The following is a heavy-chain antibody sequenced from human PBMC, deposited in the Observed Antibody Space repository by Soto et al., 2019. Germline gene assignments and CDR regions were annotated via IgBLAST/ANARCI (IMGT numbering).Heavy chain of an antibody. CDR1: GGTFSSYA. Sequence: QVQLVQSGAEVKKPGSSVKVSCKASGGTFSSYAISWVRQAPGQGLEWMGGIIPIFGTANYAQKFQGRVXXXXXXXXXXAYMELSSLRSEDTAVYYXAREGYSYGYGWFDPWGQGTLVTVSS. CDR2: IIPIFGTA. J-gene: IGHJ5*02. D-gene: IGHD5-18*01. CDR3: AREGYSYGYGWFDP. V-gene: IGHV1-69*01.